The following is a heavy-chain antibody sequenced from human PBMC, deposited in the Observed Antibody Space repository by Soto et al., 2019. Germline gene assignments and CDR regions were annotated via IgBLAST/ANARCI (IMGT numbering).Heavy chain of an antibody. J-gene: IGHJ4*02. D-gene: IGHD3-16*01. V-gene: IGHV4-34*01. Sequence: SETLSLTCAVYGGSFSGYYWSWIRQPPGKGLEWIGEINHSGSTNYSPSLKSRVTISVDTSKNQFSLKLSSVTAADTAVYYCARRNYDYVWATPDYWGQGTLVTVSS. CDR1: GGSFSGYY. CDR2: INHSGST. CDR3: ARRNYDYVWATPDY.